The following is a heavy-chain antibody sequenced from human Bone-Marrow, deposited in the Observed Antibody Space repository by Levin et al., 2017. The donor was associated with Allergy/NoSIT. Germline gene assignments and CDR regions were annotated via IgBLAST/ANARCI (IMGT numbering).Heavy chain of an antibody. CDR3: ATRYSGFDYRVFDV. CDR1: GFTFGDCY. D-gene: IGHD5-12*01. J-gene: IGHJ3*01. Sequence: NPGGSLRLSCEASGFTFGDCYMTWIRQAPGKGLEWVSYISSASTYTDYADSVKGRFTISRDNAKNSLYPQMNSLRVEDSALYYCATRYSGFDYRVFDVWGPGTMVTVSS. V-gene: IGHV3-11*03. CDR2: ISSASTYT.